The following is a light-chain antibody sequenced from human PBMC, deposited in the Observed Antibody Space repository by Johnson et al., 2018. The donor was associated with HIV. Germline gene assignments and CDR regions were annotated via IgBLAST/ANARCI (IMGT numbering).Light chain of an antibody. J-gene: IGLJ1*01. V-gene: IGLV1-51*01. Sequence: LTQPPSVSAAPGQKVTISCSGSSSNIGNNYVSWYQQLPGTAPKLLIYDNNKRPSGIPDRFSGSKSGTSATLGITGLQTGDEADYYCGTWDSSLSAGGYVFRTGTKVTGL. CDR2: DNN. CDR3: GTWDSSLSAGGYV. CDR1: SSNIGNNY.